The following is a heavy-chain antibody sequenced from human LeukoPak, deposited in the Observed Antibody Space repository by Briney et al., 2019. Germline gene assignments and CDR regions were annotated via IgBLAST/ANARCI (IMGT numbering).Heavy chain of an antibody. Sequence: GSLKVSCNASVYTFTGKSVHWVRQAPGQGRELMGRLSPNSCATDYGQRLQGRVPMTRNTSISTVYMELNRLRSDDTAVYYCARELPFDYWGQGTLVTVSS. CDR2: LSPNSCAT. CDR3: ARELPFDY. J-gene: IGHJ4*02. V-gene: IGHV1-2*06. D-gene: IGHD3-10*01. CDR1: VYTFTGKS.